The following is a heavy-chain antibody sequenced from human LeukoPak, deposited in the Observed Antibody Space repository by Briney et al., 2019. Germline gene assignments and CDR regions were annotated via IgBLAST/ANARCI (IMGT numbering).Heavy chain of an antibody. V-gene: IGHV3-30*04. CDR3: ARNKAITRFFGMDV. CDR1: GFSLSDYA. D-gene: IGHD1-20*01. CDR2: ISYGGTHE. Sequence: PGRSLRLSCAAPGFSLSDYAMHWVRQAPGKGLEWVAVISYGGTHEYYADSVKGRFTISRDNSKNTLHLQMNTLRAEDTAVYFCARNKAITRFFGMDVWGQGTTVTVSS. J-gene: IGHJ6*02.